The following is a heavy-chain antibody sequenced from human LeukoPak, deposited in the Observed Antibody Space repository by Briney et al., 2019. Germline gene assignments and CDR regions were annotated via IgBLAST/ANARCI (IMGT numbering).Heavy chain of an antibody. CDR3: ARGTVAGTSGGDY. D-gene: IGHD6-19*01. CDR2: ISGSGGST. Sequence: GASLRLSCAASGFTFSSYAMSWVRQAPGKGLEWVSAISGSGGSTYYADSVKGRFTISRDDSKNTMYLQMNSLRVEDTAVYYCARGTVAGTSGGDYWGQGTLVTVSS. V-gene: IGHV3-23*01. J-gene: IGHJ4*02. CDR1: GFTFSSYA.